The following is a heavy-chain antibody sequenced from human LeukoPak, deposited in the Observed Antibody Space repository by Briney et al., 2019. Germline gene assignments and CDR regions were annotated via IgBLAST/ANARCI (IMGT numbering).Heavy chain of an antibody. V-gene: IGHV3-30*02. CDR3: AKDWYSSGHRIDY. Sequence: GGSLRLSCAASGFTFSSYGMHWVRQAPGKGLEWVAFIRYDGSNKYYADSVKGRLTISRDNSKNTLYLQMNSLRAEDTAVYYCAKDWYSSGHRIDYWGQGTLVTVSS. J-gene: IGHJ4*02. CDR1: GFTFSSYG. D-gene: IGHD3-22*01. CDR2: IRYDGSNK.